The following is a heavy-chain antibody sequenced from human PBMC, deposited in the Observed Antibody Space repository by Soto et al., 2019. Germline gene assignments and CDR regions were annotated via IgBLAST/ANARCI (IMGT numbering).Heavy chain of an antibody. Sequence: ASVKVSCKASGYTFTSYGISWVRQAPGQGLEWMGWISAYNGNTNYAHKLQGRVTMTTDTSTSTAYMELRSLRSDDTAVYYCARDTHRITMIVVVSPFDYWGQGALVTVSS. CDR2: ISAYNGNT. D-gene: IGHD3-22*01. V-gene: IGHV1-18*01. J-gene: IGHJ4*02. CDR1: GYTFTSYG. CDR3: ARDTHRITMIVVVSPFDY.